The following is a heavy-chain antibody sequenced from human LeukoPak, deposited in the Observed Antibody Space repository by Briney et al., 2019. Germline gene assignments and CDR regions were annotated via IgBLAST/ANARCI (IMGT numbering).Heavy chain of an antibody. CDR3: ARRYHYYDGSGVYYFDY. V-gene: IGHV4-39*01. CDR1: GGSISSSSYY. CDR2: INYSGNT. J-gene: IGHJ4*02. D-gene: IGHD3-22*01. Sequence: PSETLSLTCTVSGGSISSSSYYWGWIRQPPGKGLEWIGSINYSGNTLYNPSLKSRVTISVDTSKNQFSLKLSSVTAADRAVYFCARRYHYYDGSGVYYFDYWGQGTLVTVSS.